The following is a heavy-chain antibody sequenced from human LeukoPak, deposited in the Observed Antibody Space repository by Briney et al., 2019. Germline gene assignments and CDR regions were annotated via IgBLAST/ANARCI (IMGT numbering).Heavy chain of an antibody. CDR2: ICPGDSDT. CDR3: ARLGTPYYYYYMDV. V-gene: IGHV5-51*01. CDR1: GYTFSNYW. J-gene: IGHJ6*03. Sequence: GESLKISCRGSGYTFSNYWIAWVRHMPGNGLEWMGIICPGDSDTKYSPSFQGQVSISADKSINTAYLQWSSVKASDTAIYYCARLGTPYYYYYMDVWGKGTTVTVSS. D-gene: IGHD1-1*01.